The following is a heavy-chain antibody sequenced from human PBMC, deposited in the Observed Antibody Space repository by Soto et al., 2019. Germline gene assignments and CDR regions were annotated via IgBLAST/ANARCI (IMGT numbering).Heavy chain of an antibody. D-gene: IGHD5-18*01. Sequence: QVQLVQSGAEVKKPGSSVKVSCKASGGTFSSYTISWVRQAPGQGLEWMGRIIPILGIANYAQKFQGRVTITADKSTSTAYMELCSLRSADTAVYYCARDGKKDTAMAGFDYWGQGTLVTVSS. CDR2: IIPILGIA. CDR3: ARDGKKDTAMAGFDY. J-gene: IGHJ4*02. V-gene: IGHV1-69*08. CDR1: GGTFSSYT.